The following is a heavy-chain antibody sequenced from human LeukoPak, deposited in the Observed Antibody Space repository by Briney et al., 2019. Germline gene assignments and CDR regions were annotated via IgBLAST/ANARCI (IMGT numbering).Heavy chain of an antibody. CDR2: SSWNSGSI. V-gene: IGHV3-9*01. Sequence: GGSLRLSCAASGFSFEDYAMNWVRQAPGKGLEWVSGSSWNSGSIGYAESVKGRFTISRDNAKNSLYLQMNSLRTEDTAFYFCAQEKYYDILTGAFDSWGQGTLVTVSS. CDR3: AQEKYYDILTGAFDS. D-gene: IGHD3-9*01. CDR1: GFSFEDYA. J-gene: IGHJ4*02.